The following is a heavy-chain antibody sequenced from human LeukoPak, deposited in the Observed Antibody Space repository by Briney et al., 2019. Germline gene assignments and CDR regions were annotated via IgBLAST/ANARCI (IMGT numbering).Heavy chain of an antibody. V-gene: IGHV3-21*01. CDR3: ARGFSGALRSYGQKYGAPPGYPPQTNPSDY. CDR2: ISSSSDYI. J-gene: IGHJ4*02. Sequence: GGSLRLSCAASGFTFSSYRMNWVRQAPGKGLEWVSSISSSSDYIYYGRFTISRDNAKNSLYLQMNSLRAEDTAVYYCARGFSGALRSYGQKYGAPPGYPPQTNPSDYWGQGTLVTVSS. CDR1: GFTFSSYR. D-gene: IGHD1-26*01.